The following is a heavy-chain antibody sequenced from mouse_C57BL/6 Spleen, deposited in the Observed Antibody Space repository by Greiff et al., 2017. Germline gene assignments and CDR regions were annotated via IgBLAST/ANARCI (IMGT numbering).Heavy chain of an antibody. CDR3: ARPYYSNYDFDY. J-gene: IGHJ2*01. CDR1: GYTFTSYR. D-gene: IGHD2-5*01. Sequence: QVQLQQSGPELVKPGASVKLSCKASGYTFTSYRMHWVKQRPGHGLEWIGNINPSNGGTNYNEKFKSKATLTVDKSSSTAYMQLSSLTSEDSAVYYCARPYYSNYDFDYWGQGTTVTVSS. V-gene: IGHV1-53*01. CDR2: INPSNGGT.